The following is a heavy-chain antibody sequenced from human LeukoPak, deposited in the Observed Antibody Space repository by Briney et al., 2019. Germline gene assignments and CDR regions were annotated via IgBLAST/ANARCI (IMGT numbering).Heavy chain of an antibody. D-gene: IGHD6-13*01. J-gene: IGHJ4*02. CDR3: AAYSSRWFSFDY. CDR2: IRYDGRDK. Sequence: GGSLRLSCAASEFTFSSYGMHWFRQAPGKGLEWVAFIRYDGRDKYYADSVKGRFTISRDNSNNTLYVQIDSLRPEDTAVYYCAAYSSRWFSFDYWGQGTLVTVSS. V-gene: IGHV3-30*02. CDR1: EFTFSSYG.